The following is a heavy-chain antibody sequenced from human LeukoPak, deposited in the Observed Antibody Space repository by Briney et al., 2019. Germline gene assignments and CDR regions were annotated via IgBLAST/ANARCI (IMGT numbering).Heavy chain of an antibody. CDR1: GFIFSNYA. J-gene: IGHJ4*02. CDR2: ISGSDDST. CDR3: AKSRSGGGSCYNY. Sequence: PGGSLRLSCAASGFIFSNYAMTWVRQAPGKGLEWVSTISGSDDSTFYAESVRGRFTISRDNSKNTLYLQMNSLRAEDTAVYYCAKSRSGGGSCYNYWGQGTLVTVSS. D-gene: IGHD2-15*01. V-gene: IGHV3-23*01.